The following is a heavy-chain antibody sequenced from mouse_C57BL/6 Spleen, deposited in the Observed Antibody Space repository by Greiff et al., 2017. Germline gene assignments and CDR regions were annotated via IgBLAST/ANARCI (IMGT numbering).Heavy chain of an antibody. V-gene: IGHV5-16*01. Sequence: DVKLVESEGGLVQPGSSMKLSCTASGFTFSDYYMAWVRQVPENGLEWVANINYDGSSTYYLDSLKSRFIISRDNAKNILYLQMSSLKSEDTATYYCARDGGYYSNARGFAYWGQGTLVTVSA. CDR3: ARDGGYYSNARGFAY. CDR1: GFTFSDYY. D-gene: IGHD2-5*01. CDR2: INYDGSST. J-gene: IGHJ3*01.